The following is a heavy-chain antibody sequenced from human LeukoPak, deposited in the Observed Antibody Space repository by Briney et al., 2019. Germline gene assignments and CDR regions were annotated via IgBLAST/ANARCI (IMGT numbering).Heavy chain of an antibody. CDR3: ARVAVAGIYYYYYYMDV. CDR1: GYTFTSYD. CDR2: MNPNSGNT. D-gene: IGHD6-19*01. J-gene: IGHJ6*03. V-gene: IGHV1-8*01. Sequence: ASVKVSCKASGYTFTSYDINWVRQATGQGLEGMGWMNPNSGNTGYAQKFQGRVTMTRNTSISTAYMELSSLRSEDTAVYYCARVAVAGIYYYYYYMDVWGKGTTVTVS.